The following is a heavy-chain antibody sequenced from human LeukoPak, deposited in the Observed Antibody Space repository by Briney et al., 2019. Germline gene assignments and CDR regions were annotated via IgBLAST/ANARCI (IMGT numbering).Heavy chain of an antibody. CDR3: AVADSSGWGYFDY. J-gene: IGHJ4*02. CDR1: GGSISSSSYY. V-gene: IGHV4-39*01. Sequence: SETLSLTCTVSGGSISSSSYYWGWIRQPPGKGLEWIGSIYYSGSTYYNPSLKSRVTISVDTSKNQFSLKLSSVTAADTAVYYCAVADSSGWGYFDYWGQGTLVTVSS. D-gene: IGHD6-19*01. CDR2: IYYSGST.